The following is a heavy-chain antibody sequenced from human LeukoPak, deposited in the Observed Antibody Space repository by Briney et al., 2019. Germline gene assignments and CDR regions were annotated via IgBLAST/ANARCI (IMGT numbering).Heavy chain of an antibody. CDR3: ARGSGVHY. D-gene: IGHD3-10*01. Sequence: GGSLRLSCAASGFTFSSYAMSWVRQAPGKGLEWVASISKSSTYIYYADSVKGRFTISRDNSNNSLYLQMNSLGVDDTAVYYCARGSGVHYWGQGTLLIVSS. V-gene: IGHV3-21*01. CDR2: ISKSSTYI. CDR1: GFTFSSYA. J-gene: IGHJ4*02.